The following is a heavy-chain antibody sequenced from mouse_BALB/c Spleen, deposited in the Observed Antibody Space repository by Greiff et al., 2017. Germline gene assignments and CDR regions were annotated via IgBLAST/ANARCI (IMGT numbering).Heavy chain of an antibody. Sequence: QVQLQQPGAELVKPGASVKLSCKASGYTFTSNWMHWVKQRPGQGLEWIGEIDPSASYTKYNQKFKGKATLTVDKSSSTAYMQLSSLTSEDSAVYYCAREEGYYFDYWGQGTTLTVSS. CDR1: GYTFTSNW. CDR2: IDPSASYT. V-gene: IGHV1-69*02. J-gene: IGHJ2*01. CDR3: AREEGYYFDY.